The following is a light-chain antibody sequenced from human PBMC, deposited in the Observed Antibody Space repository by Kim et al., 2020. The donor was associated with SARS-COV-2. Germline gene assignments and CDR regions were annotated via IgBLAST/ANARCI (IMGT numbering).Light chain of an antibody. CDR3: CSYAGSYTFV. CDR2: DVT. J-gene: IGLJ2*01. V-gene: IGLV2-11*01. Sequence: SALTQPRSVSGSPGQSVTISCTGTSSDVGGYNHVSWYQQHPGKAPKLLIYDVTKRPSGVPDRFSGSKSGNTASLTISGLQAEDEADYYCCSYAGSYTFVFGGGTQLTVL. CDR1: SSDVGGYNH.